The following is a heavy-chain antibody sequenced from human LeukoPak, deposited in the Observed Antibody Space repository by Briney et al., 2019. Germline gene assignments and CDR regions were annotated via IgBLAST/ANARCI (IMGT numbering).Heavy chain of an antibody. CDR2: IYYSGST. D-gene: IGHD6-19*01. CDR3: AGGLKQWLVKDYYYYTDV. V-gene: IGHV4-59*01. J-gene: IGHJ6*03. Sequence: PSETLSLPCTVSDGSISSYYWSWIRQPPGKGLEWIGYIYYSGSTNYNPSLKSRVTISVDTSKNQFSLKLSSVTAADTAVYYCAGGLKQWLVKDYYYYTDVWGQGTAVTVSS. CDR1: DGSISSYY.